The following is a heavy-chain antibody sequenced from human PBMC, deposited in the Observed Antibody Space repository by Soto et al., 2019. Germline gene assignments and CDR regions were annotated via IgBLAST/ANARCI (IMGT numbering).Heavy chain of an antibody. D-gene: IGHD2-2*01. V-gene: IGHV3-7*03. J-gene: IGHJ4*02. Sequence: GGSLRLSCAASGFTFSSYWMSWVRQAPGKGLEWVAYIKQDGSQKDYVDSVKGRFTISRDNAKNSLYLQMNSLRAEDTAVYYCATYHPFDYWGQGTLVTVSS. CDR1: GFTFSSYW. CDR2: IKQDGSQK. CDR3: ATYHPFDY.